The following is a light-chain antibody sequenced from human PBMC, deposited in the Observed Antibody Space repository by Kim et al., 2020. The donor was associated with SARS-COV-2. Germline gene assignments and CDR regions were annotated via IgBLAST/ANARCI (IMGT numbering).Light chain of an antibody. CDR3: QQYNNWPPT. CDR1: QGVSN. J-gene: IGKJ1*01. V-gene: IGKV3-15*01. CDR2: GAS. Sequence: SVSPGDRATLSRRDSQGVSNLAWYQQKPGQAPRLLIYGASTRATGIPARFSGSGSGTEFTLTISSLQSEDFTVYYCQQYNNWPPTFGQGTKVDIK.